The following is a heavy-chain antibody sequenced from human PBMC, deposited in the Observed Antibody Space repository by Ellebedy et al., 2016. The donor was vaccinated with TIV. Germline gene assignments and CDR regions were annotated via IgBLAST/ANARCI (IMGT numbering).Heavy chain of an antibody. Sequence: AASVKVSCKASGGTFSSYAISWVRQAPGQGLEWMGWISAYNGNTNYAQKLQGRVTMTTDTSTSTAYMELRSLRSDDTAVYYCARGPLWPDPQYYFDYWGQGTLVTVSS. CDR2: ISAYNGNT. CDR3: ARGPLWPDPQYYFDY. D-gene: IGHD3-10*01. J-gene: IGHJ4*02. V-gene: IGHV1-18*01. CDR1: GGTFSSYA.